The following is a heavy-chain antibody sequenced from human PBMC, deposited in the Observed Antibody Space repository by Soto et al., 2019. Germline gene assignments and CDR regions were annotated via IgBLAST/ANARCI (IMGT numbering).Heavy chain of an antibody. D-gene: IGHD3-22*01. CDR3: AKVHYYDGSGSYHYYGMDV. CDR2: ISGSGGST. V-gene: IGHV3-23*01. J-gene: IGHJ6*02. CDR1: GFPFINYA. Sequence: GGSLRLSCAASGFPFINYAMSWVRQAPGKGLEWVSAISGSGGSTYYADSVNGRFTISRDNTKNTLYLQTNSLRADDTAVYYCAKVHYYDGSGSYHYYGMDVWGQGTTVTVSS.